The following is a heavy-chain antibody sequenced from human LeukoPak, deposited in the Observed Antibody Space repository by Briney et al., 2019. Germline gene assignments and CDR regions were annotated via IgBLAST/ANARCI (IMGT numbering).Heavy chain of an antibody. CDR1: GFTFSSYG. D-gene: IGHD2-8*01. V-gene: IGHV3-30*02. CDR2: IRYDGSNK. Sequence: GGSLRLSCAASGFTFSSYGMHWVRQAPGKGLEWVAFIRYDGSNKYYADSVKGRFTISRDNSKSTLYLQMNSLRAEDTAVYYCAKDFVLMVYARSYYFDYWGQGTLVTVSS. J-gene: IGHJ4*02. CDR3: AKDFVLMVYARSYYFDY.